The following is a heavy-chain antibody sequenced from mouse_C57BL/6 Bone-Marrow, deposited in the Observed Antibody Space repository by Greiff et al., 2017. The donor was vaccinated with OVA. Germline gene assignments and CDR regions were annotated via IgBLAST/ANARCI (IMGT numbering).Heavy chain of an antibody. CDR3: ARYGSSYYFDY. J-gene: IGHJ2*01. CDR2: IYPGDGDT. D-gene: IGHD1-1*01. V-gene: IGHV1-82*01. CDR1: GYAFSSSW. Sequence: QVHVKQSGPELVKPGASVKISCKASGYAFSSSWMNWVKQRPGKGLEWIGRIYPGDGDTNYNGKFKGKATLTADKSSSTAYMQLSSLTSEDSAVYFCARYGSSYYFDYWGQGTTLTVSS.